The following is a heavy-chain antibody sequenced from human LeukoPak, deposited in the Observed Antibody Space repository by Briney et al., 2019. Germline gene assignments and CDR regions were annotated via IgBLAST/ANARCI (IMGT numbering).Heavy chain of an antibody. Sequence: GGSLRLSCAASTFTFTSNWMSWVRQAPGKGLEWVASIKQDGSETHYVDSAKGRFTISRDNAKKSLYLQMNNLRGEDTAVYYCARDFAYAFDMWGQGTMVTVSS. V-gene: IGHV3-7*04. CDR3: ARDFAYAFDM. CDR2: IKQDGSET. J-gene: IGHJ3*02. CDR1: TFTFTSNW. D-gene: IGHD3-3*01.